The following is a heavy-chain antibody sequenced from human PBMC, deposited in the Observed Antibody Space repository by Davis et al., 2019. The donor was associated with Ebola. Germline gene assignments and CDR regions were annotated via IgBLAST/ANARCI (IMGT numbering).Heavy chain of an antibody. Sequence: PSETLSLTCAASGFTFSSYAMSWVRQAPGKGLEWVSAISGSGGSTYYADSVKGRFTISRDNSKNTLYLQMNSLRAEDTAVYYCARDKDGYNYYFDYWGQGTLVTVSS. D-gene: IGHD5-24*01. J-gene: IGHJ4*02. CDR2: ISGSGGST. CDR1: GFTFSSYA. V-gene: IGHV3-23*01. CDR3: ARDKDGYNYYFDY.